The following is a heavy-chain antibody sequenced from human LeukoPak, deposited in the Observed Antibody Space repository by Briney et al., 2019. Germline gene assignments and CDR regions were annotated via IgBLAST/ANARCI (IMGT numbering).Heavy chain of an antibody. CDR3: ARAARQGFTMIVVPFFYFDL. CDR1: GFSISSGASD. V-gene: IGHV4-31*03. J-gene: IGHJ2*01. CDR2: INHSGST. D-gene: IGHD3-22*01. Sequence: PSETLSFTCTVSGFSISSGASDWGWIRQHPKRGLEWVGYINHSGSTYYNPSLGSRVTMSVATSKNQFPLKLSSVTAADSAVYFCARAARQGFTMIVVPFFYFDLWGRGTLVTVSS.